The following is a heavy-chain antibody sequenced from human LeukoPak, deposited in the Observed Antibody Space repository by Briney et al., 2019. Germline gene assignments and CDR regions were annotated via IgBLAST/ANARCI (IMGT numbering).Heavy chain of an antibody. CDR3: ARGPDGYNWYFDY. Sequence: SVKVSCKASGGTFSSYAISRVRQAPGQGLEWMGGIIPIFGTANYAQKFQGRVTITADESTSTAYMELSSLRSEDTAVYYCARGPDGYNWYFDYWGQGTLVTVSS. D-gene: IGHD5-24*01. J-gene: IGHJ4*02. CDR1: GGTFSSYA. V-gene: IGHV1-69*13. CDR2: IIPIFGTA.